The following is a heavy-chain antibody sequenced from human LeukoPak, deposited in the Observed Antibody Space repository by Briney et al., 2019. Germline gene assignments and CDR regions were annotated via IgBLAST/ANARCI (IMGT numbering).Heavy chain of an antibody. V-gene: IGHV3-9*01. D-gene: IGHD3-10*01. CDR2: ISWNSGSI. CDR3: AKGKLWLDY. CDR1: GFTFDDYA. Sequence: PGGSLRLSCAASGFTFDDYAMHWVRQAPGKGLEWVSGISWNSGSIGYADSVKGRFTISRDNAKNSLYLQMNSLRAEDTALYYCAKGKLWLDYWGQGTLVTVSS. J-gene: IGHJ4*02.